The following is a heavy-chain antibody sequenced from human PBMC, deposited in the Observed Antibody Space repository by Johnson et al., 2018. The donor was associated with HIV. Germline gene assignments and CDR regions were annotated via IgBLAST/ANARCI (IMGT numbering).Heavy chain of an antibody. CDR1: GFTFSSYA. CDR3: AKASHWAFDI. V-gene: IGHV3-30-3*01. CDR2: ISYDGSNK. D-gene: IGHD1-1*01. J-gene: IGHJ3*02. Sequence: QVQLVESGGGVVQPGRSLRLSCAASGFTFSSYAMHWVRQAPGKGLEWVAVISYDGSNKYFTDSVRGRFTISRDNSKNTMYLQMTSLRGEDTAGYYCAKASHWAFDIGGQGTMVTVSS.